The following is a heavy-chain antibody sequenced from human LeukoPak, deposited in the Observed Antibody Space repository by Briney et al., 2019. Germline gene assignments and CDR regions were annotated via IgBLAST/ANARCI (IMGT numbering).Heavy chain of an antibody. V-gene: IGHV3-23*01. CDR3: AKATQYRSGGSCYSFDY. Sequence: GGSLRLSCTASGFTFSSYGMNWVRQAPGKGLEWVSGITGRGENIYYAGSVKGRFTISRDNSKNTLYLQMNSLRAEDTAVYYCAKATQYRSGGSCYSFDYWGQGTLVTVSS. CDR2: ITGRGENI. CDR1: GFTFSSYG. J-gene: IGHJ4*02. D-gene: IGHD2-15*01.